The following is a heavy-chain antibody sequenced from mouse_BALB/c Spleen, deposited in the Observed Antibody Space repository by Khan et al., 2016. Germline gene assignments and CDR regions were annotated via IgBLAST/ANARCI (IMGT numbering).Heavy chain of an antibody. CDR2: FHPGGGGA. CDR3: PKGLPRGYYFDS. V-gene: IGHV1-15*01. D-gene: IGHD2-4*01. J-gene: IGHJ2*01. Sequence: QVQLKQSGAELVRPGASVKLSCKALGYTFTDFEMHWVKQTPVHGLEWIGAFHPGGGGAAYNQRFKVKATLTADKSSSTAYMELSSLTSEDSAVYYCPKGLPRGYYFDSWGQGTTLTVSS. CDR1: GYTFTDFE.